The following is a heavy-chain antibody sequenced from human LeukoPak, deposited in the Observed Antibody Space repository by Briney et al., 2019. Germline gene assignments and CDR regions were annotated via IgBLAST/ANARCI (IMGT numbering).Heavy chain of an antibody. Sequence: PGGSLRLSCAASGFSFSSYGMHWVRQAPGKGLEWVAIIWYDGSNKRYADSVKGRFTISRDNSKNTLSLQMNSLRAEDTAVYYCARGRYDERTKYYFDFWGQGTLVTVSS. V-gene: IGHV3-33*01. CDR3: ARGRYDERTKYYFDF. D-gene: IGHD1-1*01. CDR1: GFSFSSYG. CDR2: IWYDGSNK. J-gene: IGHJ4*02.